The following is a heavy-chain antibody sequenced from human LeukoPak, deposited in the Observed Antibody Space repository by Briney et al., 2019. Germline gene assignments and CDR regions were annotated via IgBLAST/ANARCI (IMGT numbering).Heavy chain of an antibody. CDR3: AKGRGLVSPDDH. Sequence: GGSLRLSCAASGFTFSSHTMTWVRQAPGKGLEWVSAISNSGGSTYYADSVKGRFTISRDNSKNTLYLQMNSLKAEDTALYYCAKGRGLVSPDDHWGQGTLVTVSS. CDR2: ISNSGGST. J-gene: IGHJ4*02. V-gene: IGHV3-23*01. D-gene: IGHD3/OR15-3a*01. CDR1: GFTFSSHT.